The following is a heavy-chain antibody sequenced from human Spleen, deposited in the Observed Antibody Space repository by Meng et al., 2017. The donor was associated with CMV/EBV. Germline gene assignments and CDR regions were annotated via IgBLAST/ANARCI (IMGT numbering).Heavy chain of an antibody. V-gene: IGHV4-34*01. J-gene: IGHJ4*02. Sequence: GSLRLSCAVYGGSFSDYHWSWIRQTPGKGLEWIGEINHSGSTNYNPSLKSRVTISVDTSKNQFSLKLTSLTAADTAVYYCARAGIWLPNQWGQGTLVTVSS. CDR3: ARAGIWLPNQ. CDR1: GGSFSDYH. CDR2: INHSGST. D-gene: IGHD5-24*01.